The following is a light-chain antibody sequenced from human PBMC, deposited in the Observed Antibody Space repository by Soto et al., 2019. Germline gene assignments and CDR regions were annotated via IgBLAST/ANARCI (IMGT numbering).Light chain of an antibody. CDR1: QSVNSSY. V-gene: IGKV3-20*01. J-gene: IGKJ4*02. Sequence: EIMLTQSPATLSLSAGERATVSCRASQSVNSSYVAWYQQKPGQAPRLLIYGASSRATGIPDRFSGSGSGTDFPLTISRLEPEDFAVYYCQQYGSSPLTFGGGTKVHIK. CDR2: GAS. CDR3: QQYGSSPLT.